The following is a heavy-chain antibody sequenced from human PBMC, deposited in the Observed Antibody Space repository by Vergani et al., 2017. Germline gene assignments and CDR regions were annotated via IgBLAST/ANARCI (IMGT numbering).Heavy chain of an antibody. J-gene: IGHJ2*01. CDR1: GDSISRSHYY. CDR3: ARVDHIVVVTTEGPLFDL. Sequence: QLQLQESGPGLVKPSETLSLSCRVSGDSISRSHYYWGFIRQPPGKGLEWIGSISSSGSPYYNPTLKSRLAFSVDTSKNLFSLRLKSVTATDTGMYYCARVDHIVVVTTEGPLFDLWGRGTLVTVSS. D-gene: IGHD2-21*02. CDR2: ISSSGSP. V-gene: IGHV4-39*02.